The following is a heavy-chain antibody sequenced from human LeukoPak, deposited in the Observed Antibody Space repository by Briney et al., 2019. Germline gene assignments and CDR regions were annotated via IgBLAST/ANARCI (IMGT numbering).Heavy chain of an antibody. D-gene: IGHD3-10*01. CDR1: GFTFSSYS. CDR2: ISSSSSYI. Sequence: GGSLRLSCAASGFTFSSYSMNWVRQAPGKGLECVSSISSSSSYIYYADSVKGRFTISRDNAKNSLYLQMNSLRAEDTAVYYCARDGGSLLWFGELLQGAYYYYYGMDVWGQGTTVTVSS. V-gene: IGHV3-21*01. J-gene: IGHJ6*02. CDR3: ARDGGSLLWFGELLQGAYYYYYGMDV.